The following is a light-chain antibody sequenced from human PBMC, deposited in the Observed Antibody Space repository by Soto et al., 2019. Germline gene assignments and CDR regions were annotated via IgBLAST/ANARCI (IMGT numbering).Light chain of an antibody. V-gene: IGLV4-69*01. Sequence: QSVLTQSPSASASLGASVKLTCTLSSGHSSYAIAWHQQQPEKGPRYLMKLNSDGSHKKGDGIPDRFSGSSSGAERYLTISILQSEDEADYYCQTWGTGIQVFGGGTQLAVL. J-gene: IGLJ2*01. CDR3: QTWGTGIQV. CDR2: LNSDGSH. CDR1: SGHSSYA.